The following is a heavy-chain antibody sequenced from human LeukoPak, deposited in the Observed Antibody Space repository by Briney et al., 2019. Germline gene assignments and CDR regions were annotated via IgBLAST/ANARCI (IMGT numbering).Heavy chain of an antibody. Sequence: GGSLRLSCAASGFTFSGYGMHWVRQAPGKGLEWVAVISYDGGNKYYADSVKGRFTISRDNSKNTLYLQMNSLRAEDTAVYYCAKEGGQLVGNWFDPWGQGTLVTVSS. CDR3: AKEGGQLVGNWFDP. CDR2: ISYDGGNK. CDR1: GFTFSGYG. V-gene: IGHV3-30*18. D-gene: IGHD6-6*01. J-gene: IGHJ5*02.